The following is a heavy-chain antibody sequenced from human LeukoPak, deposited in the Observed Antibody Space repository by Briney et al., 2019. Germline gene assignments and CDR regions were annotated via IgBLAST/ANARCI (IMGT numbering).Heavy chain of an antibody. J-gene: IGHJ4*02. CDR1: GGSISNSNYY. CDR2: IYYSGSI. CDR3: ARGNRKGKTAAGIAD. Sequence: SETLSLTCTVSGGSISNSNYYWGWIRQPPGKGLEWIGNIYYSGSIYYNPSLKSRVTISVDTSKNQFSLMLSSVTAADTAVYYCARGNRKGKTAAGIADWGQGTLVTVSS. D-gene: IGHD6-13*01. V-gene: IGHV4-39*01.